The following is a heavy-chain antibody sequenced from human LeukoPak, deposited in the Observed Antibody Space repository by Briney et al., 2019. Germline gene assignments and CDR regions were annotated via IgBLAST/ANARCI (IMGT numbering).Heavy chain of an antibody. Sequence: ASVKVSCKASGGTFSSYAISWVRQAPGQGLEWMGGIIPIFGTANYAQKFQGRVTITADESTSTAYMELGSLRSEDTAVYYCARDHHYYDSSGYYSEYAEYFQHWSQGTLVTVSS. D-gene: IGHD3-22*01. CDR3: ARDHHYYDSSGYYSEYAEYFQH. CDR2: IIPIFGTA. CDR1: GGTFSSYA. V-gene: IGHV1-69*13. J-gene: IGHJ1*01.